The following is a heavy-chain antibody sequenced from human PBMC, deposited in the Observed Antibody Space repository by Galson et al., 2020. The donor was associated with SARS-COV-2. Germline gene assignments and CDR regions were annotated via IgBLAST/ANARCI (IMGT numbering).Heavy chain of an antibody. CDR3: ASSSGYYSLYYYYGMDV. D-gene: IGHD3-22*01. CDR1: GGSISSGSYY. J-gene: IGHJ6*02. V-gene: IGHV4-61*02. Sequence: SETLSLTCTVSGGSISSGSYYWSWIRQPAGKGLEWIGRIYTSGSTNYNPSLKSRVTISVDTSKNQFSLKLSSVTAADTAVYYCASSSGYYSLYYYYGMDVWGQGTTVTVSS. CDR2: IYTSGST.